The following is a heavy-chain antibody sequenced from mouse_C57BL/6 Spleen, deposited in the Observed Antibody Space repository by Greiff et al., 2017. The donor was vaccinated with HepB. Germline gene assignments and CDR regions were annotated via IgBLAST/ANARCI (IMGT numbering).Heavy chain of an antibody. V-gene: IGHV1-72*01. D-gene: IGHD4-1*01. CDR1: GYTFTSYW. CDR3: ARSAANWDYFDY. Sequence: QVQLKQPGAELVKPGASVKLSCKASGYTFTSYWMHWVKQRPGRGLEWIGRIDPKSGGTKYNEKFKSKATLTVIKPSSTAYMQLSSLTSEDSAVYYCARSAANWDYFDYWGQGTTLTVSS. J-gene: IGHJ2*01. CDR2: IDPKSGGT.